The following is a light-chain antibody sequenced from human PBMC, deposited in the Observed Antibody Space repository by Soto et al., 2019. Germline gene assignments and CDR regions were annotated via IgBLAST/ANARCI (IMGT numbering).Light chain of an antibody. J-gene: IGLJ3*02. CDR2: RNN. CDR3: ASWDDSLSGRV. V-gene: IGLV1-47*01. CDR1: TPNIGSNY. Sequence: QSVLTQPPSASGTPGQRVIISCSGKTPNIGSNYVYWYRHLPGTAPQLLIYRNNQRPSGVPDRFSGSKSRTSASLAISGLRSEDEADYYSASWDDSLSGRVFGGGTQLTVL.